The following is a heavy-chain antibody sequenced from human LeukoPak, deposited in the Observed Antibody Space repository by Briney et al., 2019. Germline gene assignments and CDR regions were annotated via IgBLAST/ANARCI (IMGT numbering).Heavy chain of an antibody. D-gene: IGHD3-3*01. CDR3: ARHGSGGLFDY. J-gene: IGHJ4*02. Sequence: SETLSLTCTVSGGSISNYYWSWIRQPPGKSLEWIGYISYSGSTNYNPSLNSRVTISVDTSKSQFSLRLSSVTAADTAVYYCARHGSGGLFDYWGQGTLVTVSS. CDR2: ISYSGST. V-gene: IGHV4-59*08. CDR1: GGSISNYY.